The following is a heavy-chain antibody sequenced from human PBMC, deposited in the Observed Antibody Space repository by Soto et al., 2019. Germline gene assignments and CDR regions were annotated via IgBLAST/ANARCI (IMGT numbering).Heavy chain of an antibody. D-gene: IGHD2-15*01. CDR3: ATARVPSCRGGSCWTSLLD. Sequence: GASVKVSCXTSGYTFTGFYMHWVRQAPGQGLEWMGWINPNSGGTNYARKFRGWVTITRDTPITTAYMELSRVKSDDTAVYYCATARVPSCRGGSCWTSLLDWGQGTLVTVSS. CDR2: INPNSGGT. CDR1: GYTFTGFY. J-gene: IGHJ4*02. V-gene: IGHV1-2*04.